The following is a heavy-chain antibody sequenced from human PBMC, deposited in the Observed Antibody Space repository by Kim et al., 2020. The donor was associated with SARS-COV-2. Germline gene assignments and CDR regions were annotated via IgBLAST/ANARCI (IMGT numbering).Heavy chain of an antibody. J-gene: IGHJ6*02. CDR2: IKQDGSEK. V-gene: IGHV3-7*01. CDR1: GFTFSSYW. D-gene: IGHD6-19*01. CDR3: AREVADIGSYYYYYGMDV. Sequence: GGSLRLSCAASGFTFSSYWMSWVRQAPGKGLEWVANIKQDGSEKYYVDSVKGRFTISRDNAKNSLYLQMNSLRAEDTAVYYCAREVADIGSYYYYYGMDVWGQGTPVTVSS.